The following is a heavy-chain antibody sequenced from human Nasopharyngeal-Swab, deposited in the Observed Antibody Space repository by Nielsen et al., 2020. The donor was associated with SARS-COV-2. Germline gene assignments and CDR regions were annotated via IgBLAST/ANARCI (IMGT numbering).Heavy chain of an antibody. D-gene: IGHD3-3*01. Sequence: GSLKISCTASVFTFGDFGINWVRQAPGKGLEWVSGINWNGGSTGYADSVKGRFTISRDNAKNSLYLQMNSLRAEDTALYYCARGWGFWSGYFLDVWGQGTTVTVSS. CDR1: VFTFGDFG. V-gene: IGHV3-20*04. CDR3: ARGWGFWSGYFLDV. CDR2: INWNGGST. J-gene: IGHJ6*02.